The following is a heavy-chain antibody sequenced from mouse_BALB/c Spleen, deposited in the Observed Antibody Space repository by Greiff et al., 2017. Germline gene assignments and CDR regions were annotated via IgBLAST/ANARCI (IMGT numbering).Heavy chain of an antibody. Sequence: DVMLVESGGGLVQPGGSMKLSCVASGFTFSNYWMNWVRQSPEKGLEWVAEIRLKSNNYATHYAESVKGRFTISRDDSKSSVDLQMNNLRAENTGIYYGTRMYYYGSSYGFAYWGQGTLVTVSA. CDR2: IRLKSNNYAT. CDR1: GFTFSNYW. D-gene: IGHD1-1*01. J-gene: IGHJ3*01. CDR3: TRMYYYGSSYGFAY. V-gene: IGHV6-6*02.